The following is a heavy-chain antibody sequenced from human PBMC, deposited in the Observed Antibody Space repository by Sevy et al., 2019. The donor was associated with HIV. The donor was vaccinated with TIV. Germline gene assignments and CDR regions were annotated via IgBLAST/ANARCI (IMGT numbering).Heavy chain of an antibody. CDR1: GFTFSDYY. CDR3: ARDLTYCSSTSCSAFDY. Sequence: GGSLRLSCAASGFTFSDYYMIWIRQAPGKGLEWVSYISSSGSTIYYADSVKGRFTISRDNAKNSLYLQMNSLRAEDTAVYYCARDLTYCSSTSCSAFDYWGQGTLVTVSS. J-gene: IGHJ4*02. CDR2: ISSSGSTI. D-gene: IGHD2-2*01. V-gene: IGHV3-11*01.